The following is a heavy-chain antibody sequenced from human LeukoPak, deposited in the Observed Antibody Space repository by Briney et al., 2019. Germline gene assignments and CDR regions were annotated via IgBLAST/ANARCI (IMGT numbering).Heavy chain of an antibody. CDR3: ARDGEGCSKGVCSLFRY. J-gene: IGHJ4*02. D-gene: IGHD2-8*01. Sequence: PGGSLRLSCAASGVALTRYWMTWVRQAPGKGLEWVANINPGGSGRNYVDSVKGRFTISRDNAKNSLYLQMNSLRAEDTAVYYCARDGEGCSKGVCSLFRYWGQGSLVTVSS. CDR1: GVALTRYW. CDR2: INPGGSGR. V-gene: IGHV3-7*01.